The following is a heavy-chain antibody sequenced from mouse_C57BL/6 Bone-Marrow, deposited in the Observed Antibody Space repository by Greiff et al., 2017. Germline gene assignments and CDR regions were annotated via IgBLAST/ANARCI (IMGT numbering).Heavy chain of an antibody. D-gene: IGHD2-5*01. V-gene: IGHV1-59*01. CDR2: IDPSDSYT. CDR1: GYTFTSYW. CDR3: ARAGYSNY. J-gene: IGHJ2*01. Sequence: VQLQQSGAELVRPGTSVKLSCKASGYTFTSYWMHWVKQRPGQGLEWIGVIDPSDSYTNYNQKFKGKATLTVDTSSSTAYMQLSSLTSEDSAVYYCARAGYSNYWGQGTTLTVSS.